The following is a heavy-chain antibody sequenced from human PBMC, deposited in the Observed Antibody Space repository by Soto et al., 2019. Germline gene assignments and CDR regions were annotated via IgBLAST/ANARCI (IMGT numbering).Heavy chain of an antibody. CDR1: GYTFTSYY. V-gene: IGHV1-46*01. CDR3: ARDQRVVVGDATLPPYNWFDP. J-gene: IGHJ5*02. Sequence: ASVKVSCKASGYTFTSYYMHWVRQAPGQGLEWMGIINPSGGSTSYAQKFQGRVTMTRDTSTSTVYMELSSLRSEDTAMYYCARDQRVVVGDATLPPYNWFDPWGQGTLVTVSS. D-gene: IGHD2-15*01. CDR2: INPSGGST.